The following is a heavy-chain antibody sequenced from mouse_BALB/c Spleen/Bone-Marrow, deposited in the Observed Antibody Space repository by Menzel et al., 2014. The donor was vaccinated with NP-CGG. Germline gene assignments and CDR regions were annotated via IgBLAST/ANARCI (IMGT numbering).Heavy chain of an antibody. CDR2: IDPANGNT. D-gene: IGHD1-1*01. V-gene: IGHV14-3*02. J-gene: IGHJ2*01. Sequence: VQLQQPGAELVKPGASVKLSCTASGFNIKDTYMHWVKQRPEQGLEWIGRIDPANGNTKYDQKFQDKTTITAHTSFNTAYLQLSSLTSEDTAVYYCTNYYYGYYFDYWGQGTTLTVSS. CDR3: TNYYYGYYFDY. CDR1: GFNIKDTY.